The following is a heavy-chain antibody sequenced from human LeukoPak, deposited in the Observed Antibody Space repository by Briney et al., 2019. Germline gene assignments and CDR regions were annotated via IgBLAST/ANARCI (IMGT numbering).Heavy chain of an antibody. CDR2: IYYGGST. V-gene: IGHV4-59*01. Sequence: SETLSFTCSGSGFTISSNYWSWIRQPQGKGLEWIGYIYYGGSTNYNPSLKSRVTISEDTSKNQFSLKLSSVTAADTAVYYCERRATAYSSSSHAPYYFDYWGQGTLVIVTA. CDR3: ERRATAYSSSSHAPYYFDY. CDR1: GFTISSNY. D-gene: IGHD6-13*01. J-gene: IGHJ4*02.